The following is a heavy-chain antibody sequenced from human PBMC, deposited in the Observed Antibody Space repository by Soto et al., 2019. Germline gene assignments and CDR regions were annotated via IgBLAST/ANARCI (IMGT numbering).Heavy chain of an antibody. D-gene: IGHD2-2*01. J-gene: IGHJ6*03. V-gene: IGHV3-23*01. Sequence: GGSLRLSCEGSGFNFSNYALNWVRQAPGKRLEWVSVISGNSGTTYYAASVKGRFTISRDNSKNTLYLQMNSLRAEDTAVYYCARDLLGVVVPAAYMDVWGKGTAVTVS. CDR2: ISGNSGTT. CDR1: GFNFSNYA. CDR3: ARDLLGVVVPAAYMDV.